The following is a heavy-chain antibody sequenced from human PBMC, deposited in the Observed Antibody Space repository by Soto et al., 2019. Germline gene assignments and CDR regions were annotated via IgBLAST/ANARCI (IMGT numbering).Heavy chain of an antibody. CDR3: AHRVPQSNYYGSGSYSRTFTPDYFDY. V-gene: IGHV2-5*02. Sequence: SGPTLVNPTQTLTLTCTFSGFSLSTSGVGVGWIRQPPGKALEWLALIYWDDDKRYSPSLKSRLTITKNTSKNQVVLTMTNMYPVDTATCYCAHRVPQSNYYGSGSYSRTFTPDYFDYWGQGTLVTVSS. CDR2: IYWDDDK. D-gene: IGHD3-10*01. J-gene: IGHJ4*02. CDR1: GFSLSTSGVG.